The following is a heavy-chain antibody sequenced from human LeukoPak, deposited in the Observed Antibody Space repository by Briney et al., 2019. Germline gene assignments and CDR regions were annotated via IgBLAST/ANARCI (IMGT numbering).Heavy chain of an antibody. CDR2: IYPGDSDT. Sequence: GESLKISCKGSGYTFTSYWIGWVRQMPGKGREWMGIIYPGDSDTRYSPSFQGQVTISADKSISTAYLQWSSLKASDTAMYYCARLGGRYYYYMDVWGKGTTVTISS. CDR1: GYTFTSYW. CDR3: ARLGGRYYYYMDV. D-gene: IGHD1-26*01. J-gene: IGHJ6*03. V-gene: IGHV5-51*01.